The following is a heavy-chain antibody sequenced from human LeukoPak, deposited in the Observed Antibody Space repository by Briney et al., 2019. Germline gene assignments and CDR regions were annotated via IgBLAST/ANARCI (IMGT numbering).Heavy chain of an antibody. J-gene: IGHJ4*02. V-gene: IGHV4-4*07. D-gene: IGHD2-2*01. CDR1: GGSISSYY. CDR2: IYTSGST. CDR3: ARVKRKYQLLKPLHETASHYFDY. Sequence: PSETLSLTCTVSGGSISSYYWSWIRQPAGKGLEWIGRIYTSGSTNYNPSLKSRVTMSVDTSKNQFSLKLSSVTAADTATYYCARVKRKYQLLKPLHETASHYFDYWGQGTLVTVPS.